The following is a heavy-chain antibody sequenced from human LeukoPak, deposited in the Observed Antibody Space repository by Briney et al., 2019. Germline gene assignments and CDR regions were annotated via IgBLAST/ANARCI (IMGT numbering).Heavy chain of an antibody. CDR1: GYSISSGYY. V-gene: IGHV4-38-2*02. J-gene: IGHJ4*02. CDR2: IYHSGST. CDR3: ARDTVVTPQAYFDY. Sequence: PSETLSLTCTVSGYSISSGYYWGWIRQPPGKGLEWIGSIYHSGSTYYNPSLESRVTISVDTSKNQFSLKLSSVTAADTAVYYCARDTVVTPQAYFDYWGQGTLVTVSS. D-gene: IGHD4-23*01.